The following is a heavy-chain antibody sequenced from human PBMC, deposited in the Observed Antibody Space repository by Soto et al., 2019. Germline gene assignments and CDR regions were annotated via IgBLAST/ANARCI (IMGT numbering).Heavy chain of an antibody. CDR1: GFTFSSYG. Sequence: QVQLVESGGGVVQPGRSLRLSCAASGFTFSSYGMHWVRQAPGKGLEWVAVISYDGSNKYYADSVKGRFTISRDNSKNTLYLQMNSLRAEDTAVYYCVSRGVFAGAKTWYYYYGMDVWGQGTTVTVSS. CDR3: VSRGVFAGAKTWYYYYGMDV. V-gene: IGHV3-30*03. D-gene: IGHD3-16*01. J-gene: IGHJ6*02. CDR2: ISYDGSNK.